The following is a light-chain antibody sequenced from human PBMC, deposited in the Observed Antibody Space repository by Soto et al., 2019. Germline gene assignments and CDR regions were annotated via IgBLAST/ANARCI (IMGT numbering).Light chain of an antibody. J-gene: IGKJ2*01. CDR3: QQYGGSPHT. Sequence: EIVLTQSPGTLSLAPGEWATLSCRASQTVSTNYLAWYQQKPGQAPRLVIYDASSRATGIPERFSGSGSRTDFTLTISRLEPEDFAVYYCQQYGGSPHTFGQGTKLEIK. CDR1: QTVSTNY. CDR2: DAS. V-gene: IGKV3-20*01.